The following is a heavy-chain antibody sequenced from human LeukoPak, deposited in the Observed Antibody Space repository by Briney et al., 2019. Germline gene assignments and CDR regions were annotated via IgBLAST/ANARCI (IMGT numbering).Heavy chain of an antibody. CDR1: GYSFTSYW. Sequence: GESLKISCRGSGYSFTSYWIGWVRQMPGKGLEWMGIIYPGDSDTRYSPSFQGQVTISADKSISTAYLQWSSLKASDTAMYYCARLQRDGYNYGEFDYWGQGTLVTVSS. J-gene: IGHJ4*02. D-gene: IGHD5-24*01. CDR3: ARLQRDGYNYGEFDY. V-gene: IGHV5-51*01. CDR2: IYPGDSDT.